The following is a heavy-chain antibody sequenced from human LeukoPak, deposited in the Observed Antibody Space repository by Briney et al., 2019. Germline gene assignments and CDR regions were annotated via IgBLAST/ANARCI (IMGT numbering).Heavy chain of an antibody. J-gene: IGHJ4*02. CDR1: GFTFSSNG. D-gene: IGHD2-2*01. V-gene: IGHV3-30*02. CDR2: IPYDGSNK. CDR3: AKDSLGYCSSTSCSPFDY. Sequence: GGSLRLSCVASGFTFSSNGMHWVRQAPGKGLEWVAFIPYDGSNKYYADSVKGRFTISRDNSKNTLYLQMNSLRAEDTAVYYCAKDSLGYCSSTSCSPFDYWGQGTLVTVSS.